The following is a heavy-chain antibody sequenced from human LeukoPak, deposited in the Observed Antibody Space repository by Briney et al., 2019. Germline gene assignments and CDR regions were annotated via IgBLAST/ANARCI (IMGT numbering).Heavy chain of an antibody. CDR3: AAAAGNWSDPEY. V-gene: IGHV1-58*01. D-gene: IGHD1-20*01. CDR1: GFTFTSSA. J-gene: IGHJ4*02. Sequence: ASVKVSCKASGFTFTSSAVQWVRQARGQRLEWIGWIVVGSGNTNYAQKFQERVTITRDMSTSTAYMELSSLRSEDTAVYYCAAAAGNWSDPEYWGQGTLVTVSS. CDR2: IVVGSGNT.